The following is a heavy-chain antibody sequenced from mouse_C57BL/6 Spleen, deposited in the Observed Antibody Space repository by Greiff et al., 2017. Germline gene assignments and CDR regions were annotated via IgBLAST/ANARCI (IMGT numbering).Heavy chain of an antibody. Sequence: QVQLQQSGPELVKPGASVKLSCKASGYTFTSYGINWVKQRPGQGLEWIGWIYPRDGSTKYNEKFKGKATLTVDTSSSTAYMERHSLTSEDSAVYFCARGGRTVGWDFDVWGTGTTVTVSS. CDR2: IYPRDGST. CDR1: GYTFTSYG. V-gene: IGHV1-85*01. CDR3: ARGGRTVGWDFDV. J-gene: IGHJ1*03. D-gene: IGHD1-1*01.